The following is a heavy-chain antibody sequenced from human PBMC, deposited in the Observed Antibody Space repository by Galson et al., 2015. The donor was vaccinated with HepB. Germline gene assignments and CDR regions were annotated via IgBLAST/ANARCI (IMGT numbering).Heavy chain of an antibody. D-gene: IGHD3-10*01. CDR1: GFSLSTSGVG. V-gene: IGHV2-5*02. Sequence: PALVKPTQTLTLTCTFSGFSLSTSGVGVGWIRQPPGKALEWLALIYWDDDKRYSPSLKSRLTITKDTSKNQVVLTMTNMDPVDTATYYCAHRGAWGLWFYFDYWGQGTLVTVSS. J-gene: IGHJ4*02. CDR3: AHRGAWGLWFYFDY. CDR2: IYWDDDK.